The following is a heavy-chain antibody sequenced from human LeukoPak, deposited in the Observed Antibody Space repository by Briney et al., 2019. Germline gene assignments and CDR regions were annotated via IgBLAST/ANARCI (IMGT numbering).Heavy chain of an antibody. CDR3: ARDRGATGY. D-gene: IGHD1-26*01. CDR2: IYYSGST. V-gene: IGHV4-59*01. J-gene: IGHJ4*02. CDR1: GGSISSYY. Sequence: SETLSLTCTVSGGSISSYYWSWIRQPPGKGLEWIGYIYYSGSTNYNPSLKSRVTISVDTSKNQFSLKLSSVTAADTAVYYCARDRGATGYWGQGILVTVSS.